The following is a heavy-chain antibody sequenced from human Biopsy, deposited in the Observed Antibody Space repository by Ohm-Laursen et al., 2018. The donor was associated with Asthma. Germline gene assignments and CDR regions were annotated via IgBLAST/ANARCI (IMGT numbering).Heavy chain of an antibody. Sequence: ASVKVSCKTSGYTFNSAGITWVRRAPGQGLEWMGWISVYNGNTKVAQKLQDRVTMITDTSTSTACMELRSLRSDDTAVYFCARAVDYSHYYGIDVWGQGTTVTVS. CDR3: ARAVDYSHYYGIDV. J-gene: IGHJ6*02. V-gene: IGHV1-18*01. CDR1: GYTFNSAG. D-gene: IGHD3-10*01. CDR2: ISVYNGNT.